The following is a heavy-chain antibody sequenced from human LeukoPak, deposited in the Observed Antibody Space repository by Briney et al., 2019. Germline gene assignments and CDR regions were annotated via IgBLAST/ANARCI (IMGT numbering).Heavy chain of an antibody. J-gene: IGHJ3*02. CDR2: GGGGSDT. Sequence: GGSLRLSCAVSGFNFWNTGMSWVRQAPGKGLEWVSAGGGGSDTRYTDSVMGRFTLSRDISRNILYLQMNSLRAEDTAIYFCAKDVFHWAFDIWGQGTMVTVSA. V-gene: IGHV3-23*01. CDR1: GFNFWNTG. CDR3: AKDVFHWAFDI. D-gene: IGHD1-1*01.